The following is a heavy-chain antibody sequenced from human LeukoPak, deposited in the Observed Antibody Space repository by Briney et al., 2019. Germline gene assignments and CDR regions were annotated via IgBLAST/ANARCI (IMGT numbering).Heavy chain of an antibody. V-gene: IGHV3-48*04. CDR2: ISSSSSTI. CDR1: GFTISTYR. Sequence: GGSLRLSCAASGFTISTYRMNWVRQAPGKGLEWVSYISSSSSTIYYADSVKGRFTISRDNAKNSLYLQMNSLRAEDTAVYYCARGDYDFWSGYYRGMSSDYWGQGTLVTVSS. J-gene: IGHJ4*02. D-gene: IGHD3-3*01. CDR3: ARGDYDFWSGYYRGMSSDY.